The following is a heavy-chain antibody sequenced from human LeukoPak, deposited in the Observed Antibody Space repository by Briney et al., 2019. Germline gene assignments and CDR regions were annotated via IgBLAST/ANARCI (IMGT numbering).Heavy chain of an antibody. J-gene: IGHJ4*02. Sequence: GSLRLSCAVSGFTFSSYNMNWVRRAPGKGLEWIGEINHSGSTNYNPSLKSRVTISVDTSKNQFSLKLSSVTAADTAVYYCARRISDYVWGSYRYRPYYFDYWGQGTLVTVSS. CDR1: GFTFSSYN. V-gene: IGHV4-34*01. CDR2: INHSGST. CDR3: ARRISDYVWGSYRYRPYYFDY. D-gene: IGHD3-16*02.